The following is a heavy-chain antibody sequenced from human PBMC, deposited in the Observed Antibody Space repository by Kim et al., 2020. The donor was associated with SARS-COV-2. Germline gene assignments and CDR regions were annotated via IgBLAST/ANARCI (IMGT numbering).Heavy chain of an antibody. J-gene: IGHJ4*02. V-gene: IGHV3-33*01. CDR3: ARDSGSSVYYVDY. Sequence: YSGESVKGRFTITRYNSKRMVYLQMNSLTAEDTAVYYCARDSGSSVYYVDYWGQGTLVTVSS. D-gene: IGHD6-19*01.